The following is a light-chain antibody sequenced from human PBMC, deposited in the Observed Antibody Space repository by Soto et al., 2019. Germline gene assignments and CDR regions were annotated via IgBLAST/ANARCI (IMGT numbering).Light chain of an antibody. CDR3: QQYVTSPWA. CDR1: QSVSSSF. Sequence: EIVLTQSPGTLSLSPGERDTLSCRASQSVSSSFLAWYQQKPGQAPRLLIYGASNRATGIPDRFSGSGSGKDFTLTISRLEPEDFAVYYCQQYVTSPWAFGQGTKVSIE. V-gene: IGKV3-20*01. CDR2: GAS. J-gene: IGKJ1*01.